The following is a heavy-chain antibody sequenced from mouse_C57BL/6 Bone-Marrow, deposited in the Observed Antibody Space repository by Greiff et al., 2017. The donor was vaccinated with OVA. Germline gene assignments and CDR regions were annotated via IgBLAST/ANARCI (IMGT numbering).Heavy chain of an antibody. CDR3: TLYGSRSWFAY. CDR1: GYTFSDYE. V-gene: IGHV1-15*01. J-gene: IGHJ3*01. CDR2: IDPETGGT. Sequence: QVQLQQSGAELVRPGASVTLSCKASGYTFSDYEMHWVKQIPVHGLEWIGPIDPETGGTAYTQKFQGKAILTADKSSSAAYMELRSLTSESSAVYYCTLYGSRSWFAYWGQGTLVTVSA. D-gene: IGHD1-1*01.